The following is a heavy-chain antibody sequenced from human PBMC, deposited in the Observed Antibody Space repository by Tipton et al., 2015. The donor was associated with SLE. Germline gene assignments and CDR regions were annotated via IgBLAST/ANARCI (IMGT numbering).Heavy chain of an antibody. Sequence: SLRLSCAASGFTFSSYSMNWVRQAPGKGLEWVSYISSSSSTIYYADSVKGRFTTSRDNAKNSLYLQMNSLRAEETAVYYCARGGSSVVVPAGAFDIWGQGTMVTVSS. CDR1: GFTFSSYS. D-gene: IGHD2-2*01. CDR3: ARGGSSVVVPAGAFDI. CDR2: ISSSSSTI. J-gene: IGHJ3*02. V-gene: IGHV3-48*01.